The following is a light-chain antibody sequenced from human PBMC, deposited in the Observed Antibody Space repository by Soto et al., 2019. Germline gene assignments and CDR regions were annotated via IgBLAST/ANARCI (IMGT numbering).Light chain of an antibody. CDR2: GGS. CDR1: QDISKY. V-gene: IGKV1-13*02. Sequence: IQLAQSPSSLSGSVGDRVTIPCQARQDISKYLNFYRQKPGQAPKLLIYGGSSLEGGVPSRFSGSGSGTDFTLTISSLQPDDFATYYCRQYSSSATVGPGTQVDIK. CDR3: RQYSSSAT. J-gene: IGKJ1*01.